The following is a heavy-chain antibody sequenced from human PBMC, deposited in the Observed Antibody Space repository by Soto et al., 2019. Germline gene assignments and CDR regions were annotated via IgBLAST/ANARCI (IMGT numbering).Heavy chain of an antibody. V-gene: IGHV4-31*03. J-gene: IGHJ4*02. CDR3: ARGRLLWFGDGYFDY. CDR2: IYYSGST. CDR1: GGSISSGGYY. Sequence: SETLSLTCTVSGGSISSGGYYWSWIRQHPGKGLEWIGYIYYSGSTYYNPSLKSRVTISVDTSKNQFSLKLSSVTAADTAVYYCARGRLLWFGDGYFDYWGQGTLVTVSS. D-gene: IGHD3-10*01.